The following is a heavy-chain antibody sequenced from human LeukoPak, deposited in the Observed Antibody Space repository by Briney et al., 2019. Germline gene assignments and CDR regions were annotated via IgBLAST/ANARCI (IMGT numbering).Heavy chain of an antibody. CDR2: IYSGGST. CDR3: AREGLDYLRAFDI. Sequence: GGSLRLSCAAPGFTVSSNYMSWVRQAPGKGLEWVSVIYSGGSTYYADSVKGRFTISRDNSKNTLYLQMNSLRAEDTAVYYCAREGLDYLRAFDIWGQGTMVTVSS. CDR1: GFTVSSNY. J-gene: IGHJ3*02. D-gene: IGHD3/OR15-3a*01. V-gene: IGHV3-53*01.